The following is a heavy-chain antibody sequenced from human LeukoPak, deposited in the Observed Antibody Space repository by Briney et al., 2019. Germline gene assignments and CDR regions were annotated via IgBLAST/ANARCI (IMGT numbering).Heavy chain of an antibody. D-gene: IGHD5-12*01. Sequence: PGGFLRLSCAASGFAFSSYEMNWVRQAPGKGLQWVSYISTSGSTIHYADSVKGRFTFSRDNAKNSVYLQMNSLRAEDTAVYYCASRQSYGGYDFWGPGTLVTVSS. V-gene: IGHV3-48*03. CDR3: ASRQSYGGYDF. J-gene: IGHJ4*02. CDR1: GFAFSSYE. CDR2: ISTSGSTI.